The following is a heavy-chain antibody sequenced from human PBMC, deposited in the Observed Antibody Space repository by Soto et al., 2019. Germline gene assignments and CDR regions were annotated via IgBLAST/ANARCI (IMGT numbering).Heavy chain of an antibody. D-gene: IGHD1-1*01. CDR1: GYAFTTYG. J-gene: IGHJ4*02. V-gene: IGHV1-18*01. CDR3: ARGRYGDY. CDR2: ISAHNGNT. Sequence: QVHLVQSGAEVKKPGASVKVSCKGSGYAFTTYGITWVRQAPGQGLEWMGWISAHNGNTNYAQKLQGRLTVTRDPSTRTPHMELRGVRSDDTAVYYCARGRYGDYWGQGALVTVSS.